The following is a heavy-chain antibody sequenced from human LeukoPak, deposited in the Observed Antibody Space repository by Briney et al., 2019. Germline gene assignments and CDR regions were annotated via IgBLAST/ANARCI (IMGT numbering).Heavy chain of an antibody. V-gene: IGHV4-39*01. Sequence: PSETLSLTCTVSGGSISSSSYYWGWIRQPPGKGLEWIGSIYYSGSTYYNPSLKSRVTISVDTSKNQFSLKLSSVTAADTAVYYCARQGLRTVVAARNWFDPWGQGTLVTVSS. CDR2: IYYSGST. J-gene: IGHJ5*02. CDR1: GGSISSSSYY. CDR3: ARQGLRTVVAARNWFDP. D-gene: IGHD2-15*01.